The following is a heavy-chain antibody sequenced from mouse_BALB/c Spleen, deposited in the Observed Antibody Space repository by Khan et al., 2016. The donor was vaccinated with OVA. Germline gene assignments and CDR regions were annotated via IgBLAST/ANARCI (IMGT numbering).Heavy chain of an antibody. CDR3: ARGNYYGYAMDY. D-gene: IGHD1-1*01. J-gene: IGHJ4*01. CDR2: ISYSGST. V-gene: IGHV3-2*02. CDR1: GYSITSDYA. Sequence: EVQLQESGPGLVKPSQSLSLTCTVTGYSITSDYAWNWIRQFPGNKLEWMGYISYSGSTRYHPSLKSRISITRDTSKNQFFLQLNSVTTEDTATYYCARGNYYGYAMDYWGQGTSVTVSS.